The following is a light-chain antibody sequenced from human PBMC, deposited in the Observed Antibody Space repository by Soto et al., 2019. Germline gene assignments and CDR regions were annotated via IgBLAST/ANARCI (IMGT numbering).Light chain of an antibody. V-gene: IGKV3-15*01. CDR1: QSISNN. J-gene: IGKJ1*01. CDR3: QQYNNWWT. CDR2: GAS. Sequence: EIVMTQSPATLSVSPGERATLSCRASQSISNNLAWYHQRPGQAPRLLIYGASTRATGIPARFSGSGSGTEFALTISSLQSEDFAVYYCQQYNNWWTFGQGTRVEIK.